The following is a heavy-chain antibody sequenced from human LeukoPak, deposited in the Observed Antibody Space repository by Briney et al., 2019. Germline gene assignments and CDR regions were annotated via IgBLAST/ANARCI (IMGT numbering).Heavy chain of an antibody. J-gene: IGHJ4*02. CDR3: ARGLGYCSGGSCQSWDY. D-gene: IGHD2-15*01. V-gene: IGHV4-34*01. CDR2: INHSGST. Sequence: SETLPLTCAVYGGSFSGYYWSWIRQPPGKGLEWIGEINHSGSTNYNPSLKSRVTISVDTSKNQFSLKLSSVTAADTAVYYCARGLGYCSGGSCQSWDYWGQGTLVTVSS. CDR1: GGSFSGYY.